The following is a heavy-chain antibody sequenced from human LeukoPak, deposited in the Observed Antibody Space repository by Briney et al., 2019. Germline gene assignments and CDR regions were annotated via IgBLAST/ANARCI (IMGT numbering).Heavy chain of an antibody. J-gene: IGHJ3*02. CDR1: GYTFTRYY. D-gene: IGHD1-26*01. V-gene: IGHV1-2*02. Sequence: GASVKVSCKASGYTFTRYYMHWVRQAPGQGLEWMGWINPNSGSTNYAQKFQGRVTMTRDTSISTAYMELSRLRSDDTAVYYCARENPTVSASYDIWGQGTMVTVSS. CDR3: ARENPTVSASYDI. CDR2: INPNSGST.